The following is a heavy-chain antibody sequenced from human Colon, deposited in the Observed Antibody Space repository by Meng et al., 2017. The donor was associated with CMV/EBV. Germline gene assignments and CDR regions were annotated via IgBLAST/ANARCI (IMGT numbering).Heavy chain of an antibody. D-gene: IGHD6-13*01. V-gene: IGHV1-18*01. J-gene: IGHJ4*02. Sequence: ASVKVSCKTSGYMFTKYVIGWVRQAPGQGLEGVGWISGYNDKTDYAQKFQDRVTMTTDTTTNTGYMELRGLTSDDTAVYYCARGGWSSSWYFFDHWGQGTLVTVSS. CDR1: GYMFTKYV. CDR2: ISGYNDKT. CDR3: ARGGWSSSWYFFDH.